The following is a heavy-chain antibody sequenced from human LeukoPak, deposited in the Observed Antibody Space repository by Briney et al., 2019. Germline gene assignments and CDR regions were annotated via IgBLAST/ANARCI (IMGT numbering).Heavy chain of an antibody. CDR3: AKDMVRGVFDY. CDR1: GFTFSSYA. CDR2: ISGCGGST. Sequence: PGGSPRLSCAASGFTFSSYAMSWVRQAPGKGLEWVSAISGCGGSTYYADSVKGRFTIPRDNSNNTLYLQMNSLRAEDTAAYYCAKDMVRGVFDYWGQGTLVTVSS. J-gene: IGHJ4*02. D-gene: IGHD3-10*01. V-gene: IGHV3-23*01.